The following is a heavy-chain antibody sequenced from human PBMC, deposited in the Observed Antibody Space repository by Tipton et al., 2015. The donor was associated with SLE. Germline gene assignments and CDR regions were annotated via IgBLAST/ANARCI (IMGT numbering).Heavy chain of an antibody. J-gene: IGHJ4*02. V-gene: IGHV4-59*01. CDR2: ISYSGST. CDR1: GGSISIYY. D-gene: IGHD6-19*01. CDR3: ARGPPGYSSGWYLDY. Sequence: TLSLTCTVSGGSISIYYWSWTRQPPGKGLEWIGFISYSGSTNYNPSLKSRVTISVDTSKNQFSLKLSSVTAADTALYYCARGPPGYSSGWYLDYWGQGTLVTVSS.